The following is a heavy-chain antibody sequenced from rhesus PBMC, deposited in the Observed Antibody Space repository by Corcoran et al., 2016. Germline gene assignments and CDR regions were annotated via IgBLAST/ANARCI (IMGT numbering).Heavy chain of an antibody. J-gene: IGHJ4*01. V-gene: IGHV4-76*01. D-gene: IGHD2-15*01. Sequence: QVQLQESGPGLVKPSEPLSLNCAASGGSISGGYDWSWIRQSPGKGLEGIGYIYGSSGSTNYNPSLKNRVTISKDTSKNQFSLKLSSVTAADTAVYYCARRVLTAPLLDYWGQGVLVTVSS. CDR3: ARRVLTAPLLDY. CDR1: GGSISGGYD. CDR2: IYGSSGST.